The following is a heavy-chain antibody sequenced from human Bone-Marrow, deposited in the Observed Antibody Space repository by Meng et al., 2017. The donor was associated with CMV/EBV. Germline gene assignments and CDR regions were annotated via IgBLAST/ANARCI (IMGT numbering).Heavy chain of an antibody. CDR3: ARARGAVDTAMVMGY. V-gene: IGHV1-8*01. CDR2: MNPNSGNT. J-gene: IGHJ4*02. D-gene: IGHD5-18*01. CDR1: GYTFTSYD. Sequence: ASVKVSCKTSGYTFTSYDVSRVRQATGQGLEWMGWMNPNSGNTGYAQKFQGRVTMTRNTSISTAYMELSSLRSEDTAVYYCARARGAVDTAMVMGYWGQGTLVTVYS.